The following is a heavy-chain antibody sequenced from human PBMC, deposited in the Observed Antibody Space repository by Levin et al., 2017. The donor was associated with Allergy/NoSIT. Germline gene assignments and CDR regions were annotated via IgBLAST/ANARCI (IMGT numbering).Heavy chain of an antibody. CDR3: TKRGETTGGDYFED. V-gene: IGHV3-23*01. CDR1: GFTFSSYA. Sequence: GGSLRLSCAASGFTFSSYAMRWVRQAPGKGLKWVAAIGGSGATIYYADSVKGRFTISRDNSKNTVYLQMDSLRAEDTAIYYCTKRGETTGGDYFEDWGQGTLVTVSS. D-gene: IGHD2-8*02. J-gene: IGHJ4*02. CDR2: IGGSGATI.